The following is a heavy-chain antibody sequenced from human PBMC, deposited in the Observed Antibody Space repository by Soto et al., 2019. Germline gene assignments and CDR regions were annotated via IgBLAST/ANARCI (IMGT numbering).Heavy chain of an antibody. CDR1: GFTLRISG. V-gene: IGHV3-33*01. D-gene: IGHD6-6*01. J-gene: IGHJ6*02. CDR3: ARDPSIAARPNYGMDV. CDR2: IWYDGSNK. Sequence: GSLRLSCAASGFTLRISGVHWVRQDPGKGLEWVAVIWYDGSNKYYADSVKGRFTISRDNSKNTLYLQMNSLRAEDTAVYYCARDPSIAARPNYGMDVWGQGTTVTVSS.